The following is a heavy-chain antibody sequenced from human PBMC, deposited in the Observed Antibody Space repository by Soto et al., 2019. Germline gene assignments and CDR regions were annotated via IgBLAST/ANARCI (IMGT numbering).Heavy chain of an antibody. CDR3: AKDRGVLRAWYFDL. D-gene: IGHD3-10*01. CDR2: IDGRSSKT. Sequence: QLLESGGDLVQPGGSLRLSCTASGFSFSSYAMGWVRQTQGKGLEWVSAIDGRSSKTWYADSVKGRFTISRDNSKNTLYLQMNSLRAEDTAVYYCAKDRGVLRAWYFDLWGRGTLVTVSS. J-gene: IGHJ2*01. CDR1: GFSFSSYA. V-gene: IGHV3-23*01.